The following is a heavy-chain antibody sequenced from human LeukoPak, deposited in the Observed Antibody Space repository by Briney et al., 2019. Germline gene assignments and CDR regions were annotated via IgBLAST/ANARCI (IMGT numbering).Heavy chain of an antibody. CDR2: INPSGGST. J-gene: IGHJ6*02. CDR1: GGTFSSYA. D-gene: IGHD1-26*01. Sequence: GSSVKVSCKASGGTFSSYAISWVRQAPGQGLEWMGIINPSGGSTSYAQKFQGRVTMTRGTSTSTVYMELSSLRSEDTAVYYCARDHLTTIVGATYYYYGMDVWGQGTTVTVSS. V-gene: IGHV1-46*01. CDR3: ARDHLTTIVGATYYYYGMDV.